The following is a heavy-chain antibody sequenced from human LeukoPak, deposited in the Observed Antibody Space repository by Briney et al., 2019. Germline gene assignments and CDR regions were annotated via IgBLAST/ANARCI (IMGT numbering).Heavy chain of an antibody. J-gene: IGHJ4*02. V-gene: IGHV1-24*01. CDR1: GYTLTELS. D-gene: IGHD3-22*01. CDR3: ATAGPDSSGYYFGY. CDR2: FDPEDGET. Sequence: ASVKVSCKVSGYTLTELSMHWVRQAPGKGLEWMGGFDPEDGETIYAQKFQGRVTMTEDTSTDTAYMELSSLRSEDTAVCYCATAGPDSSGYYFGYWGQGTLVTVSS.